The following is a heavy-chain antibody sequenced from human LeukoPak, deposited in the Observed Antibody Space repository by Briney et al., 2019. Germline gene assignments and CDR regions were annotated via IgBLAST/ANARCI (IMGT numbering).Heavy chain of an antibody. V-gene: IGHV3-33*01. CDR2: IWYDGRNK. CDR1: GFTFSSYG. CDR3: ASRATVTTDRFWFDP. D-gene: IGHD4-11*01. Sequence: GGSLRLSCAASGFTFSSYGMHWVRQAPGKGLEWVAVIWYDGRNKYYADSVKGRFTISRDNSKNTLYLQMNSLRAEDTAVYYCASRATVTTDRFWFDPWGQGTLVTVSS. J-gene: IGHJ5*02.